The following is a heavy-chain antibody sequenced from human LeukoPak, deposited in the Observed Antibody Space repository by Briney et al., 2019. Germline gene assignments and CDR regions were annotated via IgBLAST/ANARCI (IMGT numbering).Heavy chain of an antibody. D-gene: IGHD2-8*01. Sequence: QAGGSLRLSCAASGFTVSSNYMSWVRQAPGKGLEWVANIKQDGSEKYYVDSVKGRFTISRDNAKNSLYLQMNSLRAEDTAVYYCARGAVRRPHDYWGQGTLVTVSS. V-gene: IGHV3-7*01. J-gene: IGHJ4*02. CDR3: ARGAVRRPHDY. CDR2: IKQDGSEK. CDR1: GFTVSSNY.